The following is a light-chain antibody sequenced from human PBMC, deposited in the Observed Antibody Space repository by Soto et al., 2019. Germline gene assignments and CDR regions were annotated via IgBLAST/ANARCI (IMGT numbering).Light chain of an antibody. Sequence: DIVMTQSPLSLRVSPGERASISCRYSQSLLHTNGNKYLDWYLQKEGQSPQIXXYLGSNRASGVPDRFSGSGSGTDCTMKISRVQQEDVGVYDGMQALQTPITFGQGTRLEIK. CDR3: MQALQTPIT. CDR1: QSLLHTNGNKY. V-gene: IGKV2-28*01. J-gene: IGKJ5*01. CDR2: LGS.